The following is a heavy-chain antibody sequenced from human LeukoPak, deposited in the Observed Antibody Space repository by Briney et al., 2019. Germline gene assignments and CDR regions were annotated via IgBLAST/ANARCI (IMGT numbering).Heavy chain of an antibody. D-gene: IGHD1-26*01. Sequence: GASVKVSCKASGGTFSSYAISWVRQAPGQGLEWMGRIISMLGIANYAQKFQGRVTIIADKSTSIVYMELSSLRSEDTAVYYCARWIRYSGSTRWHAFDIWGQGTMVTVSS. CDR2: IISMLGIA. V-gene: IGHV1-69*04. CDR1: GGTFSSYA. J-gene: IGHJ3*02. CDR3: ARWIRYSGSTRWHAFDI.